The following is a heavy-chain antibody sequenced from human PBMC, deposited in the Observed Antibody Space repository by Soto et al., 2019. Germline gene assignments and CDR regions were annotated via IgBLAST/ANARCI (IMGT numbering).Heavy chain of an antibody. CDR1: GGTFSSYA. J-gene: IGHJ6*02. CDR2: IIPIFGTA. Sequence: SVKVSCKASGGTFSSYAISWVRQAPGQVLEWMGGIIPIFGTANYAQKFQGRVTITADESTSTAYMELSSLRSEDTAVYYCARDLGGWNKSRFRGMDVWGQGTTVTAP. CDR3: ARDLGGWNKSRFRGMDV. V-gene: IGHV1-69*13. D-gene: IGHD6-19*01.